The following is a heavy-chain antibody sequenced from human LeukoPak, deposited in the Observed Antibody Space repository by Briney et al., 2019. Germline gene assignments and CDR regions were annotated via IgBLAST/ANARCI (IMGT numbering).Heavy chain of an antibody. J-gene: IGHJ4*02. D-gene: IGHD3-10*01. CDR2: INHSGST. CDR3: ASGPRGGSGSYYNPPFDY. V-gene: IGHV4-34*01. Sequence: SETLSLTCAVYGGSFSGYYWSWIRQPPGKGLEWIGEINHSGSTNYNPSLKSRVTISVDTSKNQFSLKLSSVTAAHTAVYYCASGPRGGSGSYYNPPFDYWGQGTLVTVSS. CDR1: GGSFSGYY.